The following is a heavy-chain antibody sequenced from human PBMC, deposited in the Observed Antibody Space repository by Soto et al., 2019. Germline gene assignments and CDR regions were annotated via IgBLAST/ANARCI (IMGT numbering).Heavy chain of an antibody. V-gene: IGHV4-34*01. CDR1: GGSFSGYY. D-gene: IGHD6-13*01. J-gene: IGHJ4*02. CDR3: ARLYPPLRGSSGLDY. CDR2: INHSGST. Sequence: QVQLQQWGAGLLKPSETLSLTCAVYGGSFSGYYWSWIRQPPGKGLEWIGEINHSGSTNYNPSLMSRVTISVDPSRNPFPLQLSSVTAAATAGDYCARLYPPLRGSSGLDYWGQGTLVTVSS.